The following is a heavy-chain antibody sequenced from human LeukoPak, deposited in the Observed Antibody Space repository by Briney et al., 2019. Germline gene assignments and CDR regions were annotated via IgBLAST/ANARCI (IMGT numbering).Heavy chain of an antibody. CDR3: ARDLPIFPTYYYDSSGYGYFDY. V-gene: IGHV3-30-3*01. CDR2: ISYDGSNK. J-gene: IGHJ4*02. CDR1: GFTFSSYA. D-gene: IGHD3-22*01. Sequence: GGSLRLSCAASGFTFSSYAMHWVRQAPGKGLEWVAVISYDGSNKYYADSVKGRFTISRDNSKNTLYLQMNSLRAEDTAVYYCARDLPIFPTYYYDSSGYGYFDYWGQGTLVTVSS.